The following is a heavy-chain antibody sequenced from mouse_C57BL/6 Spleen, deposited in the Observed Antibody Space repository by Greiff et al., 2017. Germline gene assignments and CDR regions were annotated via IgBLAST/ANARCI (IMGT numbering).Heavy chain of an antibody. Sequence: EVKLQESGGGLVKPGGSSKLSCSASGFSFSSYTMFRVRQTPGKRLVWVATISGGGGNTYYPDSEKGRFTTSRDNAKNTLYLQMSSLRSEDTALYYCARHGITTVVDDFDYWGQGATLTVSS. CDR1: GFSFSSYT. V-gene: IGHV5-9*01. J-gene: IGHJ2*01. D-gene: IGHD1-1*01. CDR2: ISGGGGNT. CDR3: ARHGITTVVDDFDY.